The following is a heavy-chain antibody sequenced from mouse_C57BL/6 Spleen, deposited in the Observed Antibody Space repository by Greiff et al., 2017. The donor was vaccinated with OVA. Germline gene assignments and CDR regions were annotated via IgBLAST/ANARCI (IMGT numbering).Heavy chain of an antibody. CDR1: GFTFSSYG. Sequence: DVKLQESGGDLVKPGGSLKLSCAASGFTFSSYGMSWVRQTPDKRLEWVATISSGGSYTYYPDSVKGRFTISRDNAKNTLYLQMSSLKSEDTAMYYCARHDGYYIDYWGQGTTLTVSS. CDR2: ISSGGSYT. J-gene: IGHJ2*01. V-gene: IGHV5-6*02. CDR3: ARHDGYYIDY. D-gene: IGHD2-3*01.